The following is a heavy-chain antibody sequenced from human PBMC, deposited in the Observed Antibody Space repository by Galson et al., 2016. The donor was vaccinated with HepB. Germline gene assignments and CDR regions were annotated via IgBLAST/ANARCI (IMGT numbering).Heavy chain of an antibody. J-gene: IGHJ4*02. V-gene: IGHV3-23*01. Sequence: SLRLSCAASGFNFSNYAMTWVRQAPGKGLEWVSSISYSGGGTYYADSVKGRFTISKDNSKNTLYLQMNSLRAEDTAVYYCAKDSEWLYLIFDYWGQGALVTVSS. D-gene: IGHD2-2*02. CDR3: AKDSEWLYLIFDY. CDR1: GFNFSNYA. CDR2: ISYSGGGT.